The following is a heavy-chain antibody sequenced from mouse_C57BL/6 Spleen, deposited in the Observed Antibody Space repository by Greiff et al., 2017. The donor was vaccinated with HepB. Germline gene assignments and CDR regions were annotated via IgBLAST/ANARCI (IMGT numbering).Heavy chain of an antibody. V-gene: IGHV1-26*01. D-gene: IGHD2-12*01. CDR1: GYTFNDYY. CDR2: INPNNGGT. J-gene: IGHJ2*01. CDR3: ASDFVTCFAY. Sequence: EVQLQQSGPELVKPGASVKISCTASGYTFNDYYMNWVKQSHGKSLEWIGDINPNNGGTSYNQKFKGKATLTADTSSSAAYMGRRSLTSEDSAVYSCASDFVTCFAYWGQGTTLTVSS.